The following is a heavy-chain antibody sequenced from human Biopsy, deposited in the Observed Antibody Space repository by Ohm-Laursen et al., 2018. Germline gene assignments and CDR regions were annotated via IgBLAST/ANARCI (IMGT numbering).Heavy chain of an antibody. V-gene: IGHV4-4*07. CDR1: GGAINNYY. D-gene: IGHD3-22*01. J-gene: IGHJ3*01. Sequence: TLSLTCNVSGGAINNYYWSWIRQPAGKGLEWIGRIYPGGRTNYNPSLKSRVTMSVDTSKKQLSLRLRSVTAADTAMYYCAGVVLGPTNDAFDLWGQGTMVVVSS. CDR3: AGVVLGPTNDAFDL. CDR2: IYPGGRT.